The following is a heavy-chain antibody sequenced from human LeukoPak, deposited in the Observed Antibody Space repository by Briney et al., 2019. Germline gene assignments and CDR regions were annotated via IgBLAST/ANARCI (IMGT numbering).Heavy chain of an antibody. V-gene: IGHV5-10-1*01. CDR3: ARSGAVAGTFYYGMDV. J-gene: IGHJ6*04. CDR1: GYSFTSYW. Sequence: GESLKISCKGSGYSFTSYWISWVRQMPGKGLEWMGRIDPSDSYTNYSPSSQGHVTISADKSISTAYLQWSSLKASDTAMYYCARSGAVAGTFYYGMDVWGKGTTVTVSS. CDR2: IDPSDSYT. D-gene: IGHD6-19*01.